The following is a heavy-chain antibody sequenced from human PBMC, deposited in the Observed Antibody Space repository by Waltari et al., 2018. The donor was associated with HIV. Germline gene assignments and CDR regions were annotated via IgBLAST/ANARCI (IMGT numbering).Heavy chain of an antibody. Sequence: EVQLVDSGGGLVQPGGSLRLSCAASGFTVRNTFMSWVRKAPGKGLEWVSVIYSGGSTYYADSVKGRFTISRDNSKNTLYLQMNSLRVEDTAVYYCAREEAVTARGGIDVWGQGTMVTVSS. CDR2: IYSGGST. D-gene: IGHD3-10*01. J-gene: IGHJ3*01. CDR1: GFTVRNTF. V-gene: IGHV3-66*01. CDR3: AREEAVTARGGIDV.